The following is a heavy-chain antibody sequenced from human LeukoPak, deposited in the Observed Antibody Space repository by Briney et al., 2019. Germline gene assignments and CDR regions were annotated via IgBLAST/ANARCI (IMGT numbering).Heavy chain of an antibody. CDR3: ARGRAMIVVVMTEFDY. CDR1: GYSISSGYY. Sequence: SETLSLTCTVSGYSISSGYYWGWIRQPPGKGLEWIGSISYSGSTYYNPSLRSRVTISVDTSKNQFSLKLSSVTAADTAVYYCARGRAMIVVVMTEFDYWGQGTLVTVSS. J-gene: IGHJ4*02. V-gene: IGHV4-38-2*02. CDR2: ISYSGST. D-gene: IGHD3-22*01.